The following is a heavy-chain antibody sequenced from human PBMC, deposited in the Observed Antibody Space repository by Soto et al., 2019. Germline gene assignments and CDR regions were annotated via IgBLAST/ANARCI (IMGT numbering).Heavy chain of an antibody. CDR2: MNPNSGNT. D-gene: IGHD3-3*01. V-gene: IGHV1-8*01. CDR1: GYTFTSYD. J-gene: IGHJ6*02. Sequence: ASVKVSCKASGYTFTSYDINWVRQATGQGLEWMGWMNPNSGNTGYAQKFQGRVTMTRNTSTSTAYMELSSLRSEDTAVYYCARVTRFGYGFWYYYGMDVWGQGTTVTVSS. CDR3: ARVTRFGYGFWYYYGMDV.